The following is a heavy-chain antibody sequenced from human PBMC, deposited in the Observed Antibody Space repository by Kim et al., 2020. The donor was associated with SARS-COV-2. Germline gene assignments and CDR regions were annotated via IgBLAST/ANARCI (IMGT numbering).Heavy chain of an antibody. CDR3: ARDAYGDYFSNFDY. J-gene: IGHJ4*02. CDR1: GFTFSSYW. CDR2: IKQDGSEK. V-gene: IGHV3-7*03. D-gene: IGHD4-17*01. Sequence: GGSLRLSCAASGFTFSSYWMSWVRQAPGKGLEWVANIKQDGSEKYYVDSVKGRFTISRDNAKNSLYLQMNSLRAEDTAVYYCARDAYGDYFSNFDYWGQGTLVTVSS.